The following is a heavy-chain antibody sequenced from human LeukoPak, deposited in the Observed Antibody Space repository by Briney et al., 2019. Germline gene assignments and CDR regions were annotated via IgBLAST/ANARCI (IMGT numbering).Heavy chain of an antibody. V-gene: IGHV4-34*01. CDR3: ARGVRYCSSTSCREYFQY. Sequence: SETLSLTCAVYGGSFSGYSWSWIRQPPGQGLEWIGEINHSGSINHSGSTNYNPSLKSRVTISVDTSRNQFSLKLSSVTAADTAMCYCARGVRYCSSTSCREYFQYWGQGTLVPVSS. CDR1: GGSFSGYS. J-gene: IGHJ1*01. CDR2: INHSGSINHSGST. D-gene: IGHD2-2*01.